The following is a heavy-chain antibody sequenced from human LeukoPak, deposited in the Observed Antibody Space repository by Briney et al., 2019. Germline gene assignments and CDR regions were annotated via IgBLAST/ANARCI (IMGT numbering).Heavy chain of an antibody. J-gene: IGHJ5*02. Sequence: ASVEVSCKASGYTFTSYGISWVRQATGQGLEWMGWMNPNSGNTGYAQKFQGRVTMTRNTSISTAYMELSSLRSEDTAVYYCARGRLHANWFDPWGQGTLVTVSS. V-gene: IGHV1-8*02. CDR1: GYTFTSYG. CDR2: MNPNSGNT. D-gene: IGHD4-11*01. CDR3: ARGRLHANWFDP.